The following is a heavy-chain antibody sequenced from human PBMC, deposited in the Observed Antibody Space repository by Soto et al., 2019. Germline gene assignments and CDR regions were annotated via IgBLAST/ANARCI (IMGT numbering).Heavy chain of an antibody. V-gene: IGHV4-34*01. CDR1: GGSFSGYY. Sequence: SETLSLTCAVYGGSFSGYYWSWIRQPPGKGLEWIGEINHSGSTNYNPSLKSRVTISVDTSKNQFSLKLSSVTAADTAVYYCARGSDYSNYRYYFDYWGQGTLVTVSS. D-gene: IGHD4-4*01. CDR3: ARGSDYSNYRYYFDY. J-gene: IGHJ4*02. CDR2: INHSGST.